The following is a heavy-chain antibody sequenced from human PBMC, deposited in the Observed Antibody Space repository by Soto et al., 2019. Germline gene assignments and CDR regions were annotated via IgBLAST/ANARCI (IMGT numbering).Heavy chain of an antibody. V-gene: IGHV4-59*01. CDR2: IFYSGST. Sequence: QVQLQESGPGLVKPSETLSLTCTVSGGSISSYYWSWIRQPPGKGLEWIGFIFYSGSTSYNPSLGRGVTISIDTSEYQFSLKLNSVTAADTAVYYCASMIGDPVLSFDSWGQGTLVAVSS. CDR1: GGSISSYY. J-gene: IGHJ5*01. D-gene: IGHD3-10*02. CDR3: ASMIGDPVLSFDS.